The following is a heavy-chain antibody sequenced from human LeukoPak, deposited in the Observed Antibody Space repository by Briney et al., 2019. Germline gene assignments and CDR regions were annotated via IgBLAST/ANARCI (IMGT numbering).Heavy chain of an antibody. CDR3: ARRLEDKYYYGSQYYFDY. D-gene: IGHD3-10*01. CDR2: IYPGDSDT. Sequence: GESLQISFKGSGYSFTSYWIGWVRPMPGKGLEWMGIIYPGDSDTRYSPSFQGQVTISADKSISTAYLQWSSLKASDAAMYYCARRLEDKYYYGSQYYFDYWGQGTLVTVSS. V-gene: IGHV5-51*01. CDR1: GYSFTSYW. J-gene: IGHJ4*02.